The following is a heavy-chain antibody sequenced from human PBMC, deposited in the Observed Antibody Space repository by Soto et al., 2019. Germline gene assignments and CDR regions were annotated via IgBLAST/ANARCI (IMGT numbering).Heavy chain of an antibody. CDR2: ITSSGNYA. CDR1: GFTFSDHY. D-gene: IGHD3-16*01. CDR3: ARELGQIDY. Sequence: GGSMRLSCAASGFTFSDHYMSWIRQAPGRGLEWVSFITSSGNYANYADSVKGRFTISRDNSKNSLYLQMNNLRADDTAVYYCARELGQIDYWGQGTLVTVSS. J-gene: IGHJ4*02. V-gene: IGHV3-11*06.